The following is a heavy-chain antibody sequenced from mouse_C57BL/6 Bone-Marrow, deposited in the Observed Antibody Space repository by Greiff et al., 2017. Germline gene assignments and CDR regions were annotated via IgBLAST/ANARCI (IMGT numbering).Heavy chain of an antibody. CDR2: IPPSDCVT. CDR3: ARDYYGSRYRGY. V-gene: IGHV1-74*01. Sequence: QVPLQQPGAELVKPGASVKVSCKASGYTFTSYWMHWVKQRPGHGLEWIGRIPPSDCVTYYNPKFQGKATLTADNSSSTAYMQLSSLTSEDSAVYYCARDYYGSRYRGYWGQGT. D-gene: IGHD1-1*01. J-gene: IGHJ2*01. CDR1: GYTFTSYW.